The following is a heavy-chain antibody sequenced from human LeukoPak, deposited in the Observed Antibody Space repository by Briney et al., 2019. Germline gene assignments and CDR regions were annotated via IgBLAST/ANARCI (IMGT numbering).Heavy chain of an antibody. V-gene: IGHV3-21*01. CDR2: IDPSSTYI. Sequence: GGSLRHSYAASGFTVSSNYMNWVRQAPGKGLEWVSAIDPSSTYIYYADSVKGRFTISRDNAENSLYLQMNSLRVEDTAAYYCARAPTVLVGYCSSSSCQADYWGQGTLVTVSS. J-gene: IGHJ4*02. D-gene: IGHD2-2*01. CDR3: ARAPTVLVGYCSSSSCQADY. CDR1: GFTVSSNY.